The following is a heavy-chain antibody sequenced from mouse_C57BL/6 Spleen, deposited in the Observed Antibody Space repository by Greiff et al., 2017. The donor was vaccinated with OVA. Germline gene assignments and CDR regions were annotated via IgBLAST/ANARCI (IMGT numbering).Heavy chain of an antibody. D-gene: IGHD1-1*01. CDR1: GYAFSSYW. CDR3: ARSVIYYYGSSHWYFDV. V-gene: IGHV1-80*01. J-gene: IGHJ1*03. CDR2: IYPGDGDT. Sequence: QVQLQQSGAELVKPGASVKISCKASGYAFSSYWMNWVKQRPGKGLEWIGQIYPGDGDTNYNGKFKGKATLTADKSSSTAYMQLSSLTSEDSAVYFCARSVIYYYGSSHWYFDVWGTGTTVTVSS.